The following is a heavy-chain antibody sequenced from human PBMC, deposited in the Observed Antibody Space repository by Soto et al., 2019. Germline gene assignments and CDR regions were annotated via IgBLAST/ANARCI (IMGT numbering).Heavy chain of an antibody. D-gene: IGHD3-9*01. J-gene: IGHJ4*02. CDR3: VRFWPPPDYDTLTGYTDAFGY. CDR2: IYHTGTT. V-gene: IGHV4-4*02. CDR1: GGSISSSNL. Sequence: SETLSLTCAVSGGSISSSNLWTWVRQPPGKGLEWIGEIYHTGTTNYNPTLKRRVTISVDTSKSQFSLKLSSVTAADTAVYYCVRFWPPPDYDTLTGYTDAFGYWGQGTLVTVSS.